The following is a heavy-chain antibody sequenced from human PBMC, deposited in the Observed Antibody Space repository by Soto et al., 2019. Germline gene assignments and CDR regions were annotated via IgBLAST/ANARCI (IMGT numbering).Heavy chain of an antibody. V-gene: IGHV3-23*01. CDR2: ISDSGDNT. CDR1: GFTFSSSA. D-gene: IGHD4-4*01. Sequence: GGSLRLSCAASGFTFSSSAMTWVRQPPGKGLEWISTISDSGDNTYYAGSVKGRFTISRDNSKNTLYLQMNSLRAEDTAIYFCAKVIYSNGRPYYDYWGRGTLVTVSS. J-gene: IGHJ4*02. CDR3: AKVIYSNGRPYYDY.